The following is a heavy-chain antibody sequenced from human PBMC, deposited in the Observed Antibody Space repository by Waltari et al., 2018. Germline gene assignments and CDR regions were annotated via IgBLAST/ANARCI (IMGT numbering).Heavy chain of an antibody. CDR3: AREAYSSSWFFDL. Sequence: EAQLVESGGGLVQPGGSLRLSCAASGFTFSSYRMNWVRQAPGKGLEWISYIISTSRSIYYADSVRGRFTISRDNAKNSLYLQMNSLRAEDTAVYYCAREAYSSSWFFDLWGQGTVVTVSS. CDR2: IISTSRSI. J-gene: IGHJ3*01. V-gene: IGHV3-48*04. D-gene: IGHD6-13*01. CDR1: GFTFSSYR.